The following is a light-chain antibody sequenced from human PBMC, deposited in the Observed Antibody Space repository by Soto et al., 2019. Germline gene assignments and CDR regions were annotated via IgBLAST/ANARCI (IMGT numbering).Light chain of an antibody. V-gene: IGKV3-20*01. CDR2: RAS. J-gene: IGKJ4*01. Sequence: EIVLTQSPGTLSLSLGERATLSCRASQSVSSDYVAWYRQKPGQVPTVLIYRASTRATVIPDRFSGSGSGTDFTLTISSVEPEDFAVYYCQQYGSSPLTFGGGTRVEIK. CDR1: QSVSSDY. CDR3: QQYGSSPLT.